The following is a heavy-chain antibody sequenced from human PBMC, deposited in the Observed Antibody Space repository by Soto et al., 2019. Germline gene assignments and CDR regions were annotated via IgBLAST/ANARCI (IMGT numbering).Heavy chain of an antibody. CDR3: AKEDTHGRWYLDL. CDR2: IGDDGTAK. CDR1: GFTFSDYG. V-gene: IGHV3-30*18. J-gene: IGHJ2*01. Sequence: QVQLVESGGGAVQPGRSLRLSCAASGFTFSDYGIHWVRQSPGKGLEWVAVIGDDGTAKVYTDSVKGRFIMSRDNSKNTLYLQMDSMREEDTAVYYCAKEDTHGRWYLDLWGRGTLVTVAS.